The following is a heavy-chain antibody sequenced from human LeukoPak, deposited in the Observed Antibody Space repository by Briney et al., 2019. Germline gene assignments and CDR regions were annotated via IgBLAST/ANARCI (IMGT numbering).Heavy chain of an antibody. Sequence: PGGSLRLSCAASGFTFTSYSMNWVRQAPGKGLEWVSSISSSSSYIYYADSVKGRFTISRDNSKNTLYLQMNSLRAEDTAVYYCAKDPLRIAAAGTAADYWGQGTLVTVSS. CDR1: GFTFTSYS. D-gene: IGHD6-13*01. CDR3: AKDPLRIAAAGTAADY. J-gene: IGHJ4*02. V-gene: IGHV3-21*04. CDR2: ISSSSSYI.